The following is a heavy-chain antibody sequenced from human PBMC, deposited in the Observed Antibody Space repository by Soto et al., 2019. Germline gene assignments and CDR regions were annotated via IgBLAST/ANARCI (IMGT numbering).Heavy chain of an antibody. D-gene: IGHD3-3*01. J-gene: IGHJ6*02. V-gene: IGHV3-30-3*01. CDR3: ARVPDYDYPTYYYYGMDV. CDR2: ISYDGSNK. Sequence: GGSLRLSCAASGFTFSSYAMHWVRQAPGKGLEWVAVISYDGSNKYYADSVKGRFTISRDNSKNTLYLQMNSLRAEDTAVYYCARVPDYDYPTYYYYGMDVWGQGTTVTVSS. CDR1: GFTFSSYA.